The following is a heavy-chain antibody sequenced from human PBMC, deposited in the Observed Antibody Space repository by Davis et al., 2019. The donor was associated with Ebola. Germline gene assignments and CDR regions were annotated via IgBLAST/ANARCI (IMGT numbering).Heavy chain of an antibody. CDR1: GYTFTSYG. Sequence: ASVKVSCKASGYTFTSYGITWVRQAPGQGLEWMGWINPQNGNTNYAQNVQGRVTMTTDTSTSTAYMEVGILRSYDTAVYYCARGTVWIDAYAFDIWGQGTMVTVSS. D-gene: IGHD3-16*01. CDR3: ARGTVWIDAYAFDI. V-gene: IGHV1-18*04. CDR2: INPQNGNT. J-gene: IGHJ3*02.